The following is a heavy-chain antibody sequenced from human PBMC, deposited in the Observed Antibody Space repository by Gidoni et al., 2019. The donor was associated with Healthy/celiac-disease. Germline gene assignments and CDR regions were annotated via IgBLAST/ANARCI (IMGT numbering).Heavy chain of an antibody. CDR3: VKAGRITMIVVVNAFDI. D-gene: IGHD3-22*01. Sequence: DVQLLESGGGWVQPGGSLRLSCAASGFTFSSYAMSWVRQAPGKGLEWVSVISGSGGSTYYADSVKGRFTISRDNSKTTLYLQMNSLRAEDTAVYYCVKAGRITMIVVVNAFDIWGQGTPVTVSS. V-gene: IGHV3-23*01. CDR2: ISGSGGST. CDR1: GFTFSSYA. J-gene: IGHJ3*02.